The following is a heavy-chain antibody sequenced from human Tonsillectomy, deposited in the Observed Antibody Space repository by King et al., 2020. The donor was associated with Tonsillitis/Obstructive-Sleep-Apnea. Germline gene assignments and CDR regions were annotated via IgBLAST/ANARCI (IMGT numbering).Heavy chain of an antibody. J-gene: IGHJ5*02. V-gene: IGHV1-2*06. CDR1: GYTFTGYY. CDR3: ARDAGRRMGYCSGGSCYSKGWFDP. CDR2: INPNSGGT. Sequence: QLVQSGAEVKKPGASVKVSCKASGYTFTGYYMHWVRQAPGQGLEWMGRINPNSGGTNYAQKFQGRVTMTRDTSFSTAYMELGRLRSKDTAVYYGARDAGRRMGYCSGGSCYSKGWFDPWGQGTLVTVSS. D-gene: IGHD2-15*01.